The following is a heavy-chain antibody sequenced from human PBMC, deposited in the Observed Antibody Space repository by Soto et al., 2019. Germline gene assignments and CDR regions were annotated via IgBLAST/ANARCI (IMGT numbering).Heavy chain of an antibody. Sequence: GGSLRLSCAASGFTFSSYSMNWVRQAPGKGLEWVSSISSSSSYIYYADSVKGRFTISRDNAKNSLYLQMNSLRAEDTAVYYCARARGMVRGVIDAFDIWGQGTMVTVSS. CDR3: ARARGMVRGVIDAFDI. CDR1: GFTFSSYS. CDR2: ISSSSSYI. D-gene: IGHD3-10*01. V-gene: IGHV3-21*01. J-gene: IGHJ3*02.